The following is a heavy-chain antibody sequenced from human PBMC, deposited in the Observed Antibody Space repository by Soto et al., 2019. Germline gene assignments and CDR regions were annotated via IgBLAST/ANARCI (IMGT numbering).Heavy chain of an antibody. J-gene: IGHJ4*02. Sequence: QVKLQQWGAGLLKPSETLSLTCAVYGGSFSGYYWSWIRQRPGKGLEWIGEINHSGSTNYNPSLKSRVTISVDTSKNQFSLKRSSVTAADTAVYYCARGRKCIQLWFFDYWGQGTLVTVSS. V-gene: IGHV4-34*01. CDR3: ARGRKCIQLWFFDY. CDR2: INHSGST. CDR1: GGSFSGYY. D-gene: IGHD5-18*01.